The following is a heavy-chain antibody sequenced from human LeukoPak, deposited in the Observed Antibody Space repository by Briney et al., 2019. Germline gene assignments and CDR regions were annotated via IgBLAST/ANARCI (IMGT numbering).Heavy chain of an antibody. CDR1: GYTFTSYD. CDR3: ARGGPYSSSWSSCFDY. J-gene: IGHJ4*02. D-gene: IGHD6-13*01. CDR2: MNPNSGNT. V-gene: IGHV1-8*01. Sequence: ASVKVSCKASGYTFTSYDINWVRQATGQGLEWMGWMNPNSGNTGYAQKFQGRVTMTRNTSISTAYMELSSLRSEDTAVYYCARGGPYSSSWSSCFDYWGQGTLVTVSS.